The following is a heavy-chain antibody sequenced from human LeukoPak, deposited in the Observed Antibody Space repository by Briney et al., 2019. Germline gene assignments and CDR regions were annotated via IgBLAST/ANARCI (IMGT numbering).Heavy chain of an antibody. D-gene: IGHD6-19*01. CDR2: ISAYNGNT. CDR3: ARDQDVFGSGWYGYTVGMDV. J-gene: IGHJ4*02. CDR1: GYTFTSYG. Sequence: GASVKVSCKASGYTFTSYGISWVRQAPGQGLEWMGWISAYNGNTNYAQKLQGRVTMTTDTSTSTAYMELRSLRSDDTAVYYCARDQDVFGSGWYGYTVGMDVWGQGTLVTVSS. V-gene: IGHV1-18*01.